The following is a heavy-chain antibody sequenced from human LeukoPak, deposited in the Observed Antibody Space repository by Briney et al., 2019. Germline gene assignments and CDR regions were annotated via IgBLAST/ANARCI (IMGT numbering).Heavy chain of an antibody. J-gene: IGHJ4*02. CDR1: GFTFSSYS. CDR3: ARDRGQWLTPVDY. D-gene: IGHD6-19*01. V-gene: IGHV3-21*01. Sequence: GGSLRLSCAASGFTFSSYSMNWVRQAPGKGLEWVSSISSSSSYIDYADSVKGRFTISRDNAKKSLYLQMNSLRAEDTAVYYCARDRGQWLTPVDYWGQGTLVTVSS. CDR2: ISSSSSYI.